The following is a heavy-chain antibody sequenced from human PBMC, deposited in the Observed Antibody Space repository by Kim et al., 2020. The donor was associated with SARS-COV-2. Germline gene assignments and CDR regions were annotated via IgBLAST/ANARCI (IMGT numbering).Heavy chain of an antibody. CDR1: GFTFSSYA. CDR3: AKELPHSLRYDSSGYHDAFDI. D-gene: IGHD3-22*01. Sequence: GGSLRLSCAASGFTFSSYAMSWVRQAPGKGLEWVSAISGSGGSTYYADSVKGRFTISRDNSKNTLYLQMNSLRAEDTAVYYCAKELPHSLRYDSSGYHDAFDIWGQGTMVTVSS. CDR2: ISGSGGST. V-gene: IGHV3-23*01. J-gene: IGHJ3*02.